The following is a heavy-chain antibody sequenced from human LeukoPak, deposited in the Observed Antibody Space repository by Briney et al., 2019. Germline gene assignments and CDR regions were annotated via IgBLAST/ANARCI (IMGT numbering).Heavy chain of an antibody. J-gene: IGHJ6*02. V-gene: IGHV3-53*05. CDR3: ARDRSIYFYGMDV. CDR1: GFTVSGNY. D-gene: IGHD6-6*01. CDR2: IYSGGTT. Sequence: GGSLRLSCAASGFTVSGNYMSWVRQPPGEGLEWVSVIYSGGTTYYADSVKGRFTISRDNSRNTLYLQMNSLRAEDTAVYYCARDRSIYFYGMDVWGQGTTVTVSS.